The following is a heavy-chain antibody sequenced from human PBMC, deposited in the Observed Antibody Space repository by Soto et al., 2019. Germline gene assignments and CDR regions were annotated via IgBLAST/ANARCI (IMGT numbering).Heavy chain of an antibody. J-gene: IGHJ4*02. CDR2: IYYSGST. CDR3: ARHLLWYYYDSSGCIDY. Sequence: SETLSLTCTVSGGSISSSSYYWGWIRQPPGKGLEWIGSIYYSGSTYYNPSLKSRVTISVDTSKNQFSLKLSSVTAADTAVYYCARHLLWYYYDSSGCIDYWGQGTLVTVSS. CDR1: GGSISSSSYY. D-gene: IGHD3-22*01. V-gene: IGHV4-39*01.